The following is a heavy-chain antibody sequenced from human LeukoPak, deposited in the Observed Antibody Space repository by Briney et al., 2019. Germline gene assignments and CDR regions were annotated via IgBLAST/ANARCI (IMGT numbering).Heavy chain of an antibody. D-gene: IGHD1-26*01. V-gene: IGHV4-59*08. J-gene: IGHJ1*01. CDR3: ARPPTGSYYEYFQH. CDR1: GGSISGHY. CDR2: IYYIGST. Sequence: SETLSLTCTVAGGSISGHYWSWIRQPPGKGLEWIGYIYYIGSTSYNPSLKSRVTMSVDTSKNQFSLKLSSLTAADTAVYYCARPPTGSYYEYFQHWGQGTLVTVSS.